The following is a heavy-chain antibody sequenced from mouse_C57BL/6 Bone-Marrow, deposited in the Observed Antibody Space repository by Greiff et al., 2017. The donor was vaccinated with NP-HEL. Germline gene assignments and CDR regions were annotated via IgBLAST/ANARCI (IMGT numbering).Heavy chain of an antibody. J-gene: IGHJ3*01. CDR3: ARELGRGFAY. Sequence: QVQLQQPGAELVQPGASVKMSCKASGYTFTSYWITWVQQRPGQGLEWIGDIYPGSGSTNYNEKFKSKATMTVDTSSSTAYMQLSSLTSEDSAVYYCARELGRGFAYWGQGTLVTVSA. V-gene: IGHV1-55*01. D-gene: IGHD4-1*01. CDR2: IYPGSGST. CDR1: GYTFTSYW.